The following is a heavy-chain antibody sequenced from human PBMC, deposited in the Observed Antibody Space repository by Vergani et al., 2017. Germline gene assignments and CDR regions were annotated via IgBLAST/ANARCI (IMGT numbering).Heavy chain of an antibody. CDR3: ARGDYGILTGYRY. Sequence: QVQVVQSGAEVKKSGASVKVSCKTSGYTFSNHYMQWVRQAPGQGLEWMGIINPSGGHTNYAQKFPGRVTMTRDTSTSTVYMALSSMISEDTAIYYCARGDYGILTGYRYWGQGTLVTVSA. V-gene: IGHV1-46*03. J-gene: IGHJ4*02. CDR1: GYTFSNHY. CDR2: INPSGGHT. D-gene: IGHD3-9*01.